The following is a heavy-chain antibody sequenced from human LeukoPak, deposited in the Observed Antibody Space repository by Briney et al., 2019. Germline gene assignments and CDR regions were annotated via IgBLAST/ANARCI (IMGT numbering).Heavy chain of an antibody. CDR3: ARDPRDYMDV. J-gene: IGHJ6*03. CDR2: IHYGGNT. V-gene: IGHV4-59*12. Sequence: SETLSLTCSVSGGSITPYYWSWIRQPPGKGLEWIAYIHYGGNTNYNPSLQSRVTISVDSSKNQFALRLTSVTAADTAVYYCARDPRDYMDVWGKGTTVTVSS. CDR1: GGSITPYY.